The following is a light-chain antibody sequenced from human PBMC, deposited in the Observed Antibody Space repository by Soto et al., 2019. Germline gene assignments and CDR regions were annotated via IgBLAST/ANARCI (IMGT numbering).Light chain of an antibody. V-gene: IGKV3-20*01. Sequence: EIVLTQSPATLSLSPGERATLSCRASQSVSNSYFAWYQQKSGQAPGLLICGASNRATGIPDRFSCSGSGTDFTLTFSRLEPEDFAVYWCQQFGNSPYTFGQGTKVDI. CDR1: QSVSNSY. J-gene: IGKJ2*01. CDR2: GAS. CDR3: QQFGNSPYT.